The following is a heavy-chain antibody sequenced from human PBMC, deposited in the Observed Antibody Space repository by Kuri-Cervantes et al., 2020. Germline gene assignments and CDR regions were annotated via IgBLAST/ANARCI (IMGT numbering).Heavy chain of an antibody. CDR1: GYTFTNYA. V-gene: IGHV7-4-1*02. CDR2: INTNTGNP. J-gene: IGHJ3*02. CDR3: ARVGGYYDSSGYYDVEHAFDI. D-gene: IGHD3-22*01. Sequence: ASVKVSCKASGYTFTNYAMNWVRQAPGQGLEWMGWINTNTGNPTYAQGFTGRFVFSLDTSVSTAYLQISSLKAEDTAVYYCARVGGYYDSSGYYDVEHAFDIWGQGTMVTVSS.